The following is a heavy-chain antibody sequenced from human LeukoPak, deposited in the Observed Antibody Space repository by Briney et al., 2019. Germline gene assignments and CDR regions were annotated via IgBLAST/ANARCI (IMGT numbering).Heavy chain of an antibody. D-gene: IGHD2-8*01. Sequence: GASVKVSCKASVYTFTGYYMHWVGQAPGQGLEWMGWINPDSGGTNYAQKFQGRVTMTRDTSISTAYMELSRLRSDDTAVYYCARYGDIVLMVYAFWGQGTLVTVSS. CDR2: INPDSGGT. CDR3: ARYGDIVLMVYAF. V-gene: IGHV1-2*02. CDR1: VYTFTGYY. J-gene: IGHJ4*02.